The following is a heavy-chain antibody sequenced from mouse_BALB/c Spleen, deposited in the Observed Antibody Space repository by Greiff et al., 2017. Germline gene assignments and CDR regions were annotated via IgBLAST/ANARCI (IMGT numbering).Heavy chain of an antibody. D-gene: IGHD1-1*01. CDR2: INPSNGGT. CDR1: GYTFTSYY. J-gene: IGHJ2*01. Sequence: QVQLQQSGAELVKPGASVKLSCKASGYTFTSYYMYWVKQRPGQGLEWIGEINPSNGGTNFNEKFKSKATLTVDKSSSTAYMQLSSLTSEDSAVYYCARYGGNCFDYWGQGTTRTVSS. CDR3: ARYGGNCFDY. V-gene: IGHV1S81*02.